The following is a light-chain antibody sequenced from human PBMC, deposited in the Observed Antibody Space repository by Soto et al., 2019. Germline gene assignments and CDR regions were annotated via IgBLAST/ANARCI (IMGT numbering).Light chain of an antibody. CDR1: QRISSG. J-gene: IGKJ1*01. V-gene: IGKV1-5*03. CDR3: QQYNPYST. CDR2: KAS. Sequence: DILMTQSPSTLSASVGDRVTITCRASQRISSGLARYQQEPGKAPKLLSYKASRLGSPVRSRCSGSGSGTELTLTSISLQPEDFATYYCQQYNPYSTFGQGTKVDIK.